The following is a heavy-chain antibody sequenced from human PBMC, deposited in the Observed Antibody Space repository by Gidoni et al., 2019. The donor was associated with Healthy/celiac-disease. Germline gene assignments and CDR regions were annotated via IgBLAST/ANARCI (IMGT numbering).Heavy chain of an antibody. CDR1: GGSFSGYY. D-gene: IGHD3-16*01. Sequence: QVPLQQWGAGLLKPSETLPLTCAVYGGSFSGYYWSWIRQPPGKGLEWIGEINHSGNTNYNPSLKRRVTISVDTSKNQFSLKLSSGTAADTAVYYCARGGRYGYWGQGTLVTVSS. CDR2: INHSGNT. V-gene: IGHV4-34*01. CDR3: ARGGRYGY. J-gene: IGHJ4*02.